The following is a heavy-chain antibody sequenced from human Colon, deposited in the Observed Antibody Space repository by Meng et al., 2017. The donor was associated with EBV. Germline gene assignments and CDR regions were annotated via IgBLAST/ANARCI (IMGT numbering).Heavy chain of an antibody. Sequence: QPLLQESDPGLVQPSPSLSLTCAVSGDSISSGDYSWSWIRQPPGQGLEWIGYIYHGGTTYNTSLKSRVTISVDNSKNQFSLRLTSVTAADTAVYYCARGPYCGGDCYWFDPWGQGTLVTVSS. CDR2: IYHGGTT. J-gene: IGHJ5*02. CDR3: ARGPYCGGDCYWFDP. D-gene: IGHD2-21*02. CDR1: GDSISSGDYS. V-gene: IGHV4-30-2*01.